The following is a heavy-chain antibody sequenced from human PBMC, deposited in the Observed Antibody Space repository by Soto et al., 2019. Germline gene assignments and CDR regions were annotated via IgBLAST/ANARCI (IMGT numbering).Heavy chain of an antibody. D-gene: IGHD4-17*01. CDR3: ARDRKVTTPYYYYGMDV. V-gene: IGHV1-69*13. Sequence: SVKVSCKASGGTFSSYAISLVRQAPGQGLEWMGGIIPIFGTANYAQKFQGRVTITADESTSTAYMELSSLRSEDTAVYYCARDRKVTTPYYYYGMDVWGQGTTVTVSS. J-gene: IGHJ6*02. CDR1: GGTFSSYA. CDR2: IIPIFGTA.